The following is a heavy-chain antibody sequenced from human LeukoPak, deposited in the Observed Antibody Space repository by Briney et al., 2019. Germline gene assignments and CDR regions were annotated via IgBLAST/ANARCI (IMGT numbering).Heavy chain of an antibody. D-gene: IGHD6-6*01. J-gene: IGHJ6*04. Sequence: SETLSLTCTVSGGSTSSYYWSWIRQPPGKGLEWIGYIYYSGSTNYNPSLKSRVTISVDTSKNQFSLKLSSVTAADTAVYYCARDWVSSSIGYSMDVWGKGTTVTVSS. CDR3: ARDWVSSSIGYSMDV. CDR1: GGSTSSYY. V-gene: IGHV4-59*01. CDR2: IYYSGST.